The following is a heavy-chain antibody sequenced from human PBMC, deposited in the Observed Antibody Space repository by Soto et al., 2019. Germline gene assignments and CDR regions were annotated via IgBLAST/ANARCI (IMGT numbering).Heavy chain of an antibody. V-gene: IGHV2-5*02. CDR1: GFSLSTSGVG. Sequence: QITLKESGPTLVKPTQTLTLTCTFSGFSLSTSGVGVGWIRQPPGKALEWLGLLYWDDDKRYSPSLKSRLTSTKDTPKNQEFLTITNIDPLDTATYHCATSGGTMQEYNWGSYRSSEFDPWGHGTLVTVSS. CDR2: LYWDDDK. D-gene: IGHD3-16*02. J-gene: IGHJ5*02. CDR3: ATSGGTMQEYNWGSYRSSEFDP.